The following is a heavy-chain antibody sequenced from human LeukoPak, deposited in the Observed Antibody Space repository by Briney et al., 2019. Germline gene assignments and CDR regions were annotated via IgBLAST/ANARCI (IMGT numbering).Heavy chain of an antibody. Sequence: PGGSLRLSCAASGFTFNTYTMNWVRQAPGKGLEWVSYISGSSGIIDYADSVRGRFTISRDNAKNSLYLQMNSLRAEDTALYYCAKDGPVGYSSSWYSVDYGMDVWGQGTTVTVSS. V-gene: IGHV3-48*04. CDR2: ISGSSGII. CDR1: GFTFNTYT. CDR3: AKDGPVGYSSSWYSVDYGMDV. J-gene: IGHJ6*02. D-gene: IGHD6-13*01.